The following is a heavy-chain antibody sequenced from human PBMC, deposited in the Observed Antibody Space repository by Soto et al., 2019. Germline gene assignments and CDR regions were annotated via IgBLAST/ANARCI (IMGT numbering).Heavy chain of an antibody. CDR3: ARLPRDCNKTSCYYADH. D-gene: IGHD3-3*01. V-gene: IGHV5-51*01. CDR2: MYPGDSDS. CDR1: GYDFNTNW. Sequence: GESLKISCRGSGYDFNTNWFGWVRQLPGRGLEWVGIMYPGDSDSRYNPSLQGHVTLSVDVTVSTAFLQWRSLETSDTGMYFCARLPRDCNKTSCYYADHWGQGTQVTVSS. J-gene: IGHJ4*02.